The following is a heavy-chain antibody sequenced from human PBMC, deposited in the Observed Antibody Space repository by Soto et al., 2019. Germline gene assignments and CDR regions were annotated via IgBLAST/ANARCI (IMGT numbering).Heavy chain of an antibody. CDR3: ANHGGFDF. CDR2: ISIRGDYR. CDR1: GFTFSSSG. Sequence: EGQLLQSGGGLVQPGESLRLSCAASGFTFSSSGMSWVRQAPGKGLEWVSSISIRGDYRYYADSVKGRFTISRDNSKNTLYLQMSSLTAKDTALYYCANHGGFDFWGQGTMVAVSS. J-gene: IGHJ3*01. V-gene: IGHV3-23*01. D-gene: IGHD4-17*01.